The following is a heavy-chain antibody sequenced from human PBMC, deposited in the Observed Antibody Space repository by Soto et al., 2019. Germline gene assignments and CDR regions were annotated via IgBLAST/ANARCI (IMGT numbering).Heavy chain of an antibody. V-gene: IGHV4-34*01. Sequence: SESLSLTCAVYGVSFSGYYWSWIRQPPGKGLEWMGEINHSGSANYNPSLKSRVTISVDTSKNQFSLKLSSVTAADTAVYYCARRRIAAAGWGGYYYYGMDVWGQGTTVTVS. CDR3: ARRRIAAAGWGGYYYYGMDV. CDR1: GVSFSGYY. CDR2: INHSGSA. D-gene: IGHD6-13*01. J-gene: IGHJ6*02.